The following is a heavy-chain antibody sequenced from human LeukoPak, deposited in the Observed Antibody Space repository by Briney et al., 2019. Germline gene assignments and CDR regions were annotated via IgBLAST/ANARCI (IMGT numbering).Heavy chain of an antibody. Sequence: SETLSLTRTVSVGSLSSYYWSCIPQPPAKGLESIGYIYYSGSTNYNPSLKSRVTISVDTSKNQFSLKLSSVTAADTAVYYCARGDPYVALGYWGQGTLVTVSS. J-gene: IGHJ4*02. CDR3: ARGDPYVALGY. CDR1: VGSLSSYY. V-gene: IGHV4-59*01. CDR2: IYYSGST. D-gene: IGHD3-10*02.